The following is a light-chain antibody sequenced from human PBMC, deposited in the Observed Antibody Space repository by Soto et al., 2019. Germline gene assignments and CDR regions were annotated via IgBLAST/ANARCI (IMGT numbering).Light chain of an antibody. Sequence: DIPLTQSPSFLSASVGDRVTITCRASQVISSDLAWYQQKPGKVPKLLIYAAFTLQSGVPSRFSGGRSGAEFTLTISSLQPEDFATYYCQQLKSYPLTFGGGTKVEI. CDR2: AAF. CDR1: QVISSD. CDR3: QQLKSYPLT. J-gene: IGKJ4*01. V-gene: IGKV1-9*01.